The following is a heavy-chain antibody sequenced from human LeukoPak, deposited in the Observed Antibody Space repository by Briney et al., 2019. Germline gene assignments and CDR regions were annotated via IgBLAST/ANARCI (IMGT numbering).Heavy chain of an antibody. CDR2: ISAYNGNT. D-gene: IGHD3-16*01. Sequence: ASVKLSCKASGYTFTSYGISWVRQAPGQGLEWMGWISAYNGNTNYAQKLQGRVTMTTDTSTSTAYMELRSLRSDDTAVYYCARAPSDVWGSYTHYWGPGTLVTVSS. CDR1: GYTFTSYG. V-gene: IGHV1-18*01. CDR3: ARAPSDVWGSYTHY. J-gene: IGHJ4*02.